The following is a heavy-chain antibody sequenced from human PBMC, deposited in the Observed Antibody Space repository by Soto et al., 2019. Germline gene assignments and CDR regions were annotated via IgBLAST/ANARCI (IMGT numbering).Heavy chain of an antibody. CDR1: RFTFSSYA. CDR3: ARETEAFDY. CDR2: ISYDGSNK. V-gene: IGHV3-30-3*01. Sequence: QVQLVESGGGVVQPGRSLRLSCEASRFTFSSYAMHWVRQAPGKGLEWVAVISYDGSNKYYADSVTGRFTISRDNSKNPLYLQMNSLIAEDTAVYYCARETEAFDYWGHGTLVTVSS. J-gene: IGHJ4*01.